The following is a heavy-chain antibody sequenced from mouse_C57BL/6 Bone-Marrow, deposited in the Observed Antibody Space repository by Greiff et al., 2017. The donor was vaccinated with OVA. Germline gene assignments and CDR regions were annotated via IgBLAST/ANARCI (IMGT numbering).Heavy chain of an antibody. CDR3: ARDRIGNWDY. D-gene: IGHD2-1*01. CDR2: INYDGSST. V-gene: IGHV5-16*01. CDR1: GFTFSDYY. Sequence: DVKLVESEGGLVQPGSSMKLSCTASGFTFSDYYMAWVRQVPEKGLEWVANINYDGSSTYYLDSLKSRFIISRDNAKNILYLQMSSLKSEDTATYYCARDRIGNWDYWGQGTSGTVSS. J-gene: IGHJ4*01.